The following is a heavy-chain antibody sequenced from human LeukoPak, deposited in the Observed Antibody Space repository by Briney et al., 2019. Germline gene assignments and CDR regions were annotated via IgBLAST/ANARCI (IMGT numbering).Heavy chain of an antibody. J-gene: IGHJ5*02. CDR2: ISAYNGNT. CDR1: GYTFTSYG. D-gene: IGHD3-10*01. V-gene: IGHV1-18*01. CDR3: ATTYYYGSGSSGNWFDP. Sequence: ASVKVSCKASGYTFTSYGISWVRQAPGQGLEWMGWISAYNGNTNYAQKLQGRVTMTTDTSTSTAYMELRGLRSDDTAVYYCATTYYYGSGSSGNWFDPWGQGTLVTVSS.